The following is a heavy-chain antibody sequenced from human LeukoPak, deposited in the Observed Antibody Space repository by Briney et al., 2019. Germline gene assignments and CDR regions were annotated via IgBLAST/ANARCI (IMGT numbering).Heavy chain of an antibody. V-gene: IGHV3-30-3*01. CDR3: ARDLGYCTNGVCHTRFDY. Sequence: PGGSLRLSCAASGFTFSSFAMHWVRQAPGKGLDWVAVISHNGSNKFFADSVKGRFTISRDNSKNVLYLQMNSLRAEDTAVYYCARDLGYCTNGVCHTRFDYWGQGTLVAVSS. CDR2: ISHNGSNK. D-gene: IGHD2-8*01. J-gene: IGHJ4*02. CDR1: GFTFSSFA.